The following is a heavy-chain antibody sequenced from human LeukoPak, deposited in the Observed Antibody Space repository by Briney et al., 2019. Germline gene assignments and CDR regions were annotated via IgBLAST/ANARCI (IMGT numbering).Heavy chain of an antibody. CDR3: ARAETPSYGDYPWFDP. Sequence: KASETLSLTCTVSGGSISSGDYYWSWIRQPPGKGLEWIGYIYYSGSTYYNPSLKSRVTISVDTSKNQFSLKLSSVTAADTAVYYCARAETPSYGDYPWFDPWGQGTLVTVSS. J-gene: IGHJ5*02. D-gene: IGHD4-17*01. V-gene: IGHV4-30-4*01. CDR2: IYYSGST. CDR1: GGSISSGDYY.